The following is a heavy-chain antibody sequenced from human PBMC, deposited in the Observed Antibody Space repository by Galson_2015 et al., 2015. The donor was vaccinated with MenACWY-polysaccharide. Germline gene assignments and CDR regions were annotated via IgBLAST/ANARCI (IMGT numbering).Heavy chain of an antibody. CDR1: GITASGNTFSGSG. J-gene: IGHJ3*01. D-gene: IGHD2-21*01. CDR3: ASEGSRIVVHAFDF. V-gene: IGHV3-33*01. Sequence: SLRLSCAASGITASGNTFSGSGMHWVRQAPGKGLEWLAVIQYDGSNKVYADSVKGRFSISRDNSKNTLYLEMKSLRADDTAVYYCASEGSRIVVHAFDFGGQGTMVTVSS. CDR2: IQYDGSNK.